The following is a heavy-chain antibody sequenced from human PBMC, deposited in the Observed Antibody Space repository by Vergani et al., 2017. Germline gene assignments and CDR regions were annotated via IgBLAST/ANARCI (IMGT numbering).Heavy chain of an antibody. J-gene: IGHJ5*02. CDR1: GGTFSSYT. CDR2: IIPILGIA. Sequence: QVQLVQSGAEVKKPGSSVKVSCKASGGTFSSYTISWVRQAPGQGLEWMGRIIPILGIANYAQKFQGRVTITADKSTSTAYMELSSLRSEDTAVYYCASAGPSAGWFDPWGQGTLVTVSS. CDR3: ASAGPSAGWFDP. V-gene: IGHV1-69*02.